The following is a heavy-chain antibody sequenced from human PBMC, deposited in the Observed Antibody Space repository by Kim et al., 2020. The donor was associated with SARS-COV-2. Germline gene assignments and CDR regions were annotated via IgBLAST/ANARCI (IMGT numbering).Heavy chain of an antibody. Sequence: SETLSLTCAVYGGSFSGYYWSWIRQPPGKGLEWIGEINHSGSTNYNPSLKSRVTISVDTSKNQFSLKLSSVTAADTAVYYCARGLWLVPMDVWGQGTTVTVSS. J-gene: IGHJ6*02. V-gene: IGHV4-34*01. CDR2: INHSGST. CDR3: ARGLWLVPMDV. D-gene: IGHD6-19*01. CDR1: GGSFSGYY.